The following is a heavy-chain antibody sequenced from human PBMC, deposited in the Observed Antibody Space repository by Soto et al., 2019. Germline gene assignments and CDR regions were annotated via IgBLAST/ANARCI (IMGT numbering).Heavy chain of an antibody. CDR1: GGSITTTTYY. CDR2: LYYSGNT. Sequence: QVQLQESGPGLVKPSETLSLTCTVSGGSITTTTYYWGWIRQPPGKGLEWIGSLYYSGNTYYNPYLKTRVTISVAPSTSQFSLTLNSVTAPATAVEYCAKVDYLLGSYRLSWFDPWGQGILVTVSS. CDR3: AKVDYLLGSYRLSWFDP. D-gene: IGHD3-16*02. V-gene: IGHV4-39*01. J-gene: IGHJ5*02.